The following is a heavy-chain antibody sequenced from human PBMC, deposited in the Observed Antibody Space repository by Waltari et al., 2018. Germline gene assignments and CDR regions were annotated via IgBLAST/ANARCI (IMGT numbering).Heavy chain of an antibody. CDR3: ARGPVGGSYYRYYFDY. CDR2: IKQDGSEK. Sequence: EVQLVESGGGLVQPGGSLRLSCAASGFTFSSYWMSWVRQAPGKGLEWVANIKQDGSEKYYVDSVKGRFTISRDNAKNSLYLQMNSLRAEDTAVYYCARGPVGGSYYRYYFDYWGQGTLVTVSS. V-gene: IGHV3-7*01. CDR1: GFTFSSYW. D-gene: IGHD1-26*01. J-gene: IGHJ4*02.